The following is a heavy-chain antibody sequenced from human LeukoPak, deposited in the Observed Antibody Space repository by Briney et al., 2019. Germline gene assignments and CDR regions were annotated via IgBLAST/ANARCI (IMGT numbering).Heavy chain of an antibody. V-gene: IGHV3-20*04. D-gene: IGHD6-6*01. J-gene: IGHJ4*02. Sequence: GGSLRLSCAASGFTFGSYAMTWVRHAPGKGLEWVSGINWNGGSTGYADFVKGRFTISRDDAKNSLFLQMNSLRAEDTAFYYCARKASYSSSAYNPHYFDYWGQGALVTVSS. CDR1: GFTFGSYA. CDR2: INWNGGST. CDR3: ARKASYSSSAYNPHYFDY.